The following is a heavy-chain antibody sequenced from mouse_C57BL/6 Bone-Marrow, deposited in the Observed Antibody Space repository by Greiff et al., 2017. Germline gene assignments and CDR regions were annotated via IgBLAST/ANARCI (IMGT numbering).Heavy chain of an antibody. D-gene: IGHD1-1*01. V-gene: IGHV1-53*01. CDR1: GYTFTEYT. CDR3: AREEGYGLDY. Sequence: QVQLKQSGAELVKPGASVKLSCKASGYTFTEYTIHWVKQRSGQGLEWIGNINPSNGGTNYNEKFKSKATLTVDKSSSTAYMQLSSLTSEDSAVYYCAREEGYGLDYWGQGTTLTVSS. J-gene: IGHJ2*01. CDR2: INPSNGGT.